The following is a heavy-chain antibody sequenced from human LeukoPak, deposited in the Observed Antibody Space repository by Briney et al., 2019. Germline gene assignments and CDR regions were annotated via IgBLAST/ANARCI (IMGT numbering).Heavy chain of an antibody. CDR1: GFTFSSYA. Sequence: PGGSLRLSCAASGFTFSSYAMSWVRQAPGKGLEWVSAISGSGGSTYYVDSVKGRFTISRDNSKNTLYMQMNSLRAEDTAVYYCAKSPEGVRNYWGQGTLVTVSS. J-gene: IGHJ4*02. D-gene: IGHD2-2*01. CDR2: ISGSGGST. V-gene: IGHV3-23*01. CDR3: AKSPEGVRNY.